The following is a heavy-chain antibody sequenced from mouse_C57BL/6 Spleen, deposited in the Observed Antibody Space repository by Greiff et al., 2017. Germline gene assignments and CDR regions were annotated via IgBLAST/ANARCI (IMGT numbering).Heavy chain of an antibody. V-gene: IGHV1-69*01. CDR2: IDPSNSYT. CDR1: GYTFTSYW. J-gene: IGHJ2*01. CDR3: ARKYYGSSPDY. D-gene: IGHD1-1*01. Sequence: VQLQQPGAELVMPGASVKLSCKASGYTFTSYWMHWVKQRPGQGLEWIGEIDPSNSYTNYNQKFKGKATLTVDKSSSTAYMQLSSLTSEDSAVYYWARKYYGSSPDYWGQGTTLTVSS.